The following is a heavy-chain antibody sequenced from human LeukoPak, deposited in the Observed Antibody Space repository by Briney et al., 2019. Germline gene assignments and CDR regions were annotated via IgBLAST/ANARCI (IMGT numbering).Heavy chain of an antibody. D-gene: IGHD3-22*01. CDR2: ISGRGGST. Sequence: GGSLRLSCAASGFILRSYAMSGVRQAPGKGLEGVSSISGRGGSTYYGDCVKGRFTISRDNSKNTLYLQMNGLRAEDTAVYYCAKSPANMIVVRFDYWGQGTLVTVSS. V-gene: IGHV3-23*01. CDR1: GFILRSYA. J-gene: IGHJ4*02. CDR3: AKSPANMIVVRFDY.